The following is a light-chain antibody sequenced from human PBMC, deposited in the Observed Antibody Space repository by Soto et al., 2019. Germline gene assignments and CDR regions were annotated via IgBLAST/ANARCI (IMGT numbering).Light chain of an antibody. CDR1: QSVSSSY. CDR2: GAS. CDR3: LHCRPS. J-gene: IGKJ4*01. Sequence: EIVLTQSPGTLSLSPGERATLSCRASQSVSSSYLAWYQQKPGQAPRQLIYGASSRATGIPDRFSGSGSGTDFNLNITRLEPEDFAGYYCLHCRPSFGGGTWVEIK. V-gene: IGKV3-20*01.